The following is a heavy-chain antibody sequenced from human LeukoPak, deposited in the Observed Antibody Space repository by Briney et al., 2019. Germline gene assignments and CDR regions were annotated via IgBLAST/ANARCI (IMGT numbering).Heavy chain of an antibody. CDR2: IYNGRST. CDR3: AQTTGWPGFDF. Sequence: PSGTLSLTSSAPGASTSGRYWSWIRQSPGRTLEWIGHIYNGRSTKYNPSLTSRVTISVDTSKNQFSLRMTSVTAADTAIYYCAQTTGWPGFDFWGPGALVTVSS. CDR1: GASTSGRY. D-gene: IGHD6-19*01. V-gene: IGHV4-59*08. J-gene: IGHJ4*02.